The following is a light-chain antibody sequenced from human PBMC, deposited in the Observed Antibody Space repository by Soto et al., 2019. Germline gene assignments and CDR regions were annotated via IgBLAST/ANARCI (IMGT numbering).Light chain of an antibody. CDR3: QQRSNWPLLYT. Sequence: EIVLTQSPATLSLSPGERATLSCRASQRVSSYLACYQQKPGQAPRLLIYNASNRATGIPARFSGSGSGTDITLTISSLEPEDFAVYYCQQRSNWPLLYTFGQGTKLEIK. V-gene: IGKV3-11*01. CDR1: QRVSSY. CDR2: NAS. J-gene: IGKJ2*01.